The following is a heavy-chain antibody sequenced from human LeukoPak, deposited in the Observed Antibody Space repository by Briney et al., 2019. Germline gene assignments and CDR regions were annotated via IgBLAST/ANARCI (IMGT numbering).Heavy chain of an antibody. CDR2: IKGGGGDT. V-gene: IGHV3-23*01. J-gene: IGHJ4*02. CDR3: AKGGHDFNPFYR. CDR1: GGTFSAYA. Sequence: WGSLRLSCAASGGTFSAYAMGWVRQAPGKGLEWVSRIKGGGGDTFYADSVNGRFTISRENTKNTLFLQLATLRAEDTAVYYRAKGGHDFNPFYRWGQGTLVTVSS. D-gene: IGHD2-21*02.